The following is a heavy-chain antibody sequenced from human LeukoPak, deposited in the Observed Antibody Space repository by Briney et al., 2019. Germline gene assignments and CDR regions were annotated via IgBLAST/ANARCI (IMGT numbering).Heavy chain of an antibody. CDR1: GGSISSYY. J-gene: IGHJ4*02. V-gene: IGHV4-59*01. Sequence: SETLSLTCTVSGGSISSYYWSWIRQPPGKRLEWIGYIYHSGSTNYNPSLKSRLTISVDTSKNQISLMLSSVTAADTAVYYCAREGYSGSDSNLWGQGTLVTVSS. CDR2: IYHSGST. CDR3: AREGYSGSDSNL. D-gene: IGHD5-12*01.